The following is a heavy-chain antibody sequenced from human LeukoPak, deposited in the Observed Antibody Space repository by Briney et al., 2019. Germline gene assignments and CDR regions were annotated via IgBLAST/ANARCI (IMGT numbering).Heavy chain of an antibody. CDR1: GGTCSSYA. Sequence: ASVKVSCKASGGTCSSYAISWVRQAPGQGLEWMGGIIPIFGTANYAQKFQGRVTITTDESTSTAYMELSSLRSEDTAVYYSARGDIVVVPAAMGGGWLDPWGQGTLVTVSS. CDR2: IIPIFGTA. J-gene: IGHJ5*02. D-gene: IGHD2-2*01. V-gene: IGHV1-69*05. CDR3: ARGDIVVVPAAMGGGWLDP.